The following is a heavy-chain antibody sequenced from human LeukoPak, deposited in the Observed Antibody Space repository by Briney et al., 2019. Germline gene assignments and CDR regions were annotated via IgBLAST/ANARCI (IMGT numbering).Heavy chain of an antibody. CDR1: GFTFSSYW. Sequence: PGGSLRLSCAASGFTFSSYWTHWVRQAPGKGLVWVSRINSDGSSTSYADSVKGRFTISRDNSKNTLYLQMNSLRAEDTAVYYCAARLYSSSPIDYWGQGTLVTVSS. CDR2: INSDGSST. J-gene: IGHJ4*02. CDR3: AARLYSSSPIDY. V-gene: IGHV3-74*01. D-gene: IGHD6-13*01.